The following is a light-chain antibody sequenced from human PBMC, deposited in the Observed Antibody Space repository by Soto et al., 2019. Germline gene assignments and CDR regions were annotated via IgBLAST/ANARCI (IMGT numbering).Light chain of an antibody. CDR1: QSVRSY. CDR2: DAF. Sequence: EIVLTQSPVTLXLSPGERATXSCRASQSVRSYLAWYQQKPGQAPRLLIYDAFKRATGIPARFSGSGSGTDFTLTISSLEPEDFAVYYCQQRSNWPSTFGGGTKVEIK. CDR3: QQRSNWPST. V-gene: IGKV3-11*01. J-gene: IGKJ4*01.